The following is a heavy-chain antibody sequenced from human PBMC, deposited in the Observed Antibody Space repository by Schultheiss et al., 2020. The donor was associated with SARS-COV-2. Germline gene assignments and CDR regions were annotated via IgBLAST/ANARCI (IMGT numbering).Heavy chain of an antibody. CDR3: ARSAPLDYDSSGLFDY. V-gene: IGHV3-23*01. Sequence: GGSLRLSCAASGFTFSSYAMSWVRQAPGKGLEWVSTISGSGGSTYYADSVKGRFTISRDNSKNTLYLQMNSLRAEDTAVYYCARSAPLDYDSSGLFDYWGQGTLVTVSS. CDR2: ISGSGGST. CDR1: GFTFSSYA. J-gene: IGHJ4*02. D-gene: IGHD3-22*01.